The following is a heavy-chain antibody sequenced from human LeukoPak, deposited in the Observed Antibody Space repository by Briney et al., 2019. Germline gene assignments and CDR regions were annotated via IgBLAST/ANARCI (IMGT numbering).Heavy chain of an antibody. Sequence: GESLKISCKGSGYSFTNYWIGWVRQMPGKGLEWMGIIYPGDSDTRYSPSFQGQVTISADKSISTAYLQWSSLKASDTAMYYCARRGDIVVVPAANTAYYFDYWGQGTLVTVSS. CDR3: ARRGDIVVVPAANTAYYFDY. D-gene: IGHD2-2*01. J-gene: IGHJ4*02. CDR2: IYPGDSDT. CDR1: GYSFTNYW. V-gene: IGHV5-51*01.